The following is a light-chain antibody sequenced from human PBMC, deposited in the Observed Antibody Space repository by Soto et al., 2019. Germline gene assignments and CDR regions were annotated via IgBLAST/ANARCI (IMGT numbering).Light chain of an antibody. J-gene: IGKJ4*01. CDR2: TAS. V-gene: IGKV1-8*01. CDR3: HQYFSYPLT. CDR1: QGISSH. Sequence: AIRMTQSPSSFSASTGARVTITCRASQGISSHLAWYHVKPGKAPRLLIYTASYLASGVPSSFRRSGSGTDFSLTFSSLQSDDFAVYYCHQYFSYPLTFGGGNKVEIK.